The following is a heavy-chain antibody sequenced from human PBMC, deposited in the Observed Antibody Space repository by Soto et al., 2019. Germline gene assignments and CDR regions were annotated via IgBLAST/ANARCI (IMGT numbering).Heavy chain of an antibody. CDR2: TSYDGSSK. V-gene: IGHV3-30*18. CDR1: GFTFSSYG. CDR3: AKDRAHCVGGACRFNFDS. Sequence: GGSLRLSCVASGFTFSSYGMHWVRQAPGKGLEWVAVTSYDGSSKYYADSVRGRFTISRDNSKNTLFLQMNSLRAEDTAVYYCAKDRAHCVGGACRFNFDSWGKGTLVPVSS. J-gene: IGHJ4*02. D-gene: IGHD2-21*01.